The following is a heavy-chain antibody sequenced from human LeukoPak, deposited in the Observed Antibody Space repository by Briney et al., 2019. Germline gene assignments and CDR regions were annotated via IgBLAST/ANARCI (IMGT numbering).Heavy chain of an antibody. D-gene: IGHD2-2*01. CDR3: ARGGYCSSSSCYGDDAFDI. CDR1: GGSISNYY. CDR2: IYYSGST. Sequence: SETLSLTCTVSGGSISNYYWSWIRQSPGEGLEWIGYIYYSGSTNYNPSLMSRVTIPVDTPRNQFSLRLSSVTAADTAMYYCARGGYCSSSSCYGDDAFDIWGQGTMVTVSS. J-gene: IGHJ3*02. V-gene: IGHV4-59*01.